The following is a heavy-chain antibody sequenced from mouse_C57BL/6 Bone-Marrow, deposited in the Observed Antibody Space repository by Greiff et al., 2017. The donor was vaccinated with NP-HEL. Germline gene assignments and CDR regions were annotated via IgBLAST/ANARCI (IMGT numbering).Heavy chain of an antibody. D-gene: IGHD2-1*01. CDR1: GFTFSDYG. Sequence: EVQLVESGGGLVQPGGSLKLSCAASGFTFSDYGMAWVRQAPRRGHEWVEFISPLAYSIYYADTVTGRFTISRENAKNTLYLEMSSLRSEDTAMYYCARGGYGNYGPFDYWGQGNTLTVSS. V-gene: IGHV5-15*04. CDR2: ISPLAYSI. CDR3: ARGGYGNYGPFDY. J-gene: IGHJ2*01.